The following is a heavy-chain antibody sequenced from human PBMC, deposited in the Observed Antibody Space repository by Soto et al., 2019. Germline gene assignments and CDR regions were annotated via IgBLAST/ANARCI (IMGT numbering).Heavy chain of an antibody. Sequence: GGSLRLSCAASGFTFSSYAMSWVRQAPGKGLEWVSAISGSGGSTYYADSVKGRFTISRDNSKNTLYLQMNSLRAEDTAVYYCAKAGGAGSITIFGVVIDNWFDPWGQGTLVTVSS. J-gene: IGHJ5*02. CDR2: ISGSGGST. CDR1: GFTFSSYA. CDR3: AKAGGAGSITIFGVVIDNWFDP. D-gene: IGHD3-3*01. V-gene: IGHV3-23*01.